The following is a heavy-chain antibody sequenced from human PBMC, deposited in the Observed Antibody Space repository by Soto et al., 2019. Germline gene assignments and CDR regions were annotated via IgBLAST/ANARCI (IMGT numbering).Heavy chain of an antibody. V-gene: IGHV3-7*01. Sequence: PGGSLRLSCAASGFTFSSYWMSWVRQAPGKGLEWVANIKQDGSEKYYVDSVKGRFTISRDNAKNSLYLQMNSLRAEDTAVYYCVVVVVAAKVDAFDIWGQGTMVTVSS. CDR2: IKQDGSEK. CDR1: GFTFSSYW. J-gene: IGHJ3*02. D-gene: IGHD2-15*01. CDR3: VVVVVAAKVDAFDI.